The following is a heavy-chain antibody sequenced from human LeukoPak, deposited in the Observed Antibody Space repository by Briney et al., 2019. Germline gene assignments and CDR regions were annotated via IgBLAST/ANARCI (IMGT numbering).Heavy chain of an antibody. CDR2: ISIYNGNT. Sequence: ASVKVSCKASGYTLTNYGISWVRQAPGQGLEWMGWISIYNGNTDYAQKLRGRVTMTTDTSTSTAYMELGSLRSDDTAVYYCARITYDFWSGYYMPDDPWGQGTLVTVSS. CDR1: GYTLTNYG. D-gene: IGHD3-3*01. CDR3: ARITYDFWSGYYMPDDP. V-gene: IGHV1-18*01. J-gene: IGHJ5*02.